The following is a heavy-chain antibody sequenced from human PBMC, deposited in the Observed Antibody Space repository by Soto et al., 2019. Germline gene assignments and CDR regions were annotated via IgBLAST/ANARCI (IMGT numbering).Heavy chain of an antibody. CDR2: INPSGGST. J-gene: IGHJ6*02. V-gene: IGHV1-46*01. D-gene: IGHD3-3*01. CDR3: ARDPQSLRFLEWLSPHYYYGMDV. CDR1: GYPFTSYY. Sequence: ASVKVSCKASGYPFTSYYMHWVRHAPGQGLEWMGIINPSGGSTSYAQKFQGRVTMTRDTSTSTVYMELSSLRSEDTAGYYCARDPQSLRFLEWLSPHYYYGMDVWGQGTTVTAP.